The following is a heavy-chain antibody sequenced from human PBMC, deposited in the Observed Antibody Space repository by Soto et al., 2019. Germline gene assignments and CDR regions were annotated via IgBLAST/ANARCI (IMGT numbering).Heavy chain of an antibody. Sequence: GASVKVSCKASGYTFTGYYMHWVRQAPGQGLEWMGWINPNSGGTNYAQKFRGRVTMTRDTSISTAYMELSRLRSDDTAVYYCARDSITIFGVVITNYYYYYGMDVWGQGTTVTVSS. J-gene: IGHJ6*02. V-gene: IGHV1-2*02. CDR3: ARDSITIFGVVITNYYYYYGMDV. D-gene: IGHD3-3*01. CDR2: INPNSGGT. CDR1: GYTFTGYY.